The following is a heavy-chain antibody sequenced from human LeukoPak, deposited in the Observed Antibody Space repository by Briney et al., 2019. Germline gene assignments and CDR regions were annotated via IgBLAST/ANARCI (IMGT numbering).Heavy chain of an antibody. Sequence: GGSLRLSCAASGFTFSSYAMSWVRQAPGKGLEWVSAISGSGGSTYYADSVKGRFTISRDNSKNTLYLQMNSLRAEDKAVYYCANRGSGSWEFDYWGQGTLVTVSS. J-gene: IGHJ4*02. CDR1: GFTFSSYA. CDR3: ANRGSGSWEFDY. CDR2: ISGSGGST. D-gene: IGHD6-13*01. V-gene: IGHV3-23*01.